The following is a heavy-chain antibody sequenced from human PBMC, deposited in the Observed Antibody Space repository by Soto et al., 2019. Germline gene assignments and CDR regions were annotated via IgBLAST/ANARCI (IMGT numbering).Heavy chain of an antibody. Sequence: PGGSLRLSCAASGFTFSNAWMSWVRQAPGKGLEWVGRIKSKTDGGTTDYAAPVKGRLTISRDDSKNTLYLQMNSLKTEDTAVYYCTTDPASSYYYGMDVWGQGTTVTVSS. CDR2: IKSKTDGGTT. CDR1: GFTFSNAW. J-gene: IGHJ6*02. CDR3: TTDPASSYYYGMDV. V-gene: IGHV3-15*01.